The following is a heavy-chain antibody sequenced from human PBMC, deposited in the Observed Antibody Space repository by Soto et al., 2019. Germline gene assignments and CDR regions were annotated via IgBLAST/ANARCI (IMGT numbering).Heavy chain of an antibody. CDR1: GFTFSSYS. Sequence: VGSLRLSCASSGFTFSSYSMNCVRHSPGKWLEWVSSISSSSSYIYYADSVEGRFTISRDNAKNSLYLQMNSLRAEDTAVYYCARALTGYSYGNSVYYYYGMDVWGQGTTVTVSS. CDR2: ISSSSSYI. V-gene: IGHV3-21*01. D-gene: IGHD5-18*01. J-gene: IGHJ6*01. CDR3: ARALTGYSYGNSVYYYYGMDV.